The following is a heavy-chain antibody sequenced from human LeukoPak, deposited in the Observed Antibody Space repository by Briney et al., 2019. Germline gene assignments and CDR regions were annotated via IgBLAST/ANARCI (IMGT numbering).Heavy chain of an antibody. CDR1: GFTFSSYA. Sequence: GGSLRLSCAASGFTFSSYAMSWVRQAPGKGLEWVSAMSVKGRFTISRDNSKNTLYLQMNSLRAEDTAVYYCARDPSGTFGGVIAKFDYWGQGTLVTVSS. CDR2: M. V-gene: IGHV3-23*01. CDR3: ARDPSGTFGGVIAKFDY. D-gene: IGHD3-16*02. J-gene: IGHJ4*02.